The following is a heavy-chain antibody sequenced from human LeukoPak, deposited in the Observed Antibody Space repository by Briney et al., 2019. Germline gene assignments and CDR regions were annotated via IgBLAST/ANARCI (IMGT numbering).Heavy chain of an antibody. CDR1: GFPFSCYA. J-gene: IGHJ6*03. CDR2: ISGSGGNT. CDR3: AKDPQWEPGHYMDV. Sequence: PGGSLRLSCAASGFPFSCYAMSGPRQPPGGGREGCSTISGSGGNTHYADSVTGRFTISRDNSKNTLYLQMNSLRAEETAVYYCAKDPQWEPGHYMDVWGKGTTVTVSS. V-gene: IGHV3-23*01. D-gene: IGHD1-26*01.